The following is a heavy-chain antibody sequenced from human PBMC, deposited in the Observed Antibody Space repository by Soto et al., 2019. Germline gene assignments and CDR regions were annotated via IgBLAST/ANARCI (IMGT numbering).Heavy chain of an antibody. CDR2: MNPNSGNT. CDR3: ARDPLIVVVPAAMGWFDP. CDR1: GYTFTTYD. J-gene: IGHJ5*02. Sequence: ASVKVSCKASGYTFTTYDINWVRQATGQGLEWMGWMNPNSGNTGYAQKFQGRVTMTRDTSITTAYMELSSLISEDTAVYYCARDPLIVVVPAAMGWFDPWGQGTLVTVSS. V-gene: IGHV1-8*01. D-gene: IGHD2-2*01.